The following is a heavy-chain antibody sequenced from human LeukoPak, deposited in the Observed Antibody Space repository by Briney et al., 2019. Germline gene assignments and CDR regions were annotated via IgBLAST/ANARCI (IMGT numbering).Heavy chain of an antibody. CDR2: ISSSSSYI. V-gene: IGHV3-21*01. J-gene: IGHJ3*02. CDR3: ARAQSRGDAFDI. D-gene: IGHD3-16*01. Sequence: GGSLRLSCAASGFTFSSYSMNWVRQAPGKGLEWVSSISSSSSYIYYADSVKGRFTISRDNAKNSLYLQMNSLRAEDTAVYYCARAQSRGDAFDIWGQGTMVTVSS. CDR1: GFTFSSYS.